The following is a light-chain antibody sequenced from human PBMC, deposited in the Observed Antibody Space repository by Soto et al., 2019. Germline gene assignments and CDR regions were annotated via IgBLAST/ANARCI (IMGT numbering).Light chain of an antibody. CDR1: SSDVGGHNS. CDR2: DVS. V-gene: IGLV2-14*03. CDR3: SSYTSTNTLEEV. J-gene: IGLJ2*01. Sequence: QSALTQPASVSGSPGQSITISCTGTSSDVGGHNSVSWYQQHPGEAPKVMIYDVSNRPSGVSNRFSGSKSGNTASLTISGLQAEDEADYYCSSYTSTNTLEEVFGGGTKLTVL.